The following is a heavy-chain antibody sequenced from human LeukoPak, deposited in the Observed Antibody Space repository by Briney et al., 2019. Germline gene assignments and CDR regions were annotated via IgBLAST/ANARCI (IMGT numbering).Heavy chain of an antibody. CDR1: GGSISSYY. CDR2: IYTSGST. CDR3: ASNMNSYYDSSGYYPNYYYYYMDV. Sequence: SETLSLTCTVSGGSISSYYWSWIRQPPGKGLEWIGYIYTSGSTNYNPSLKSRVTISVDTSKNQFSLKLSSVTAADTAVYYCASNMNSYYDSSGYYPNYYYYYMDVWGKGTTVTLSS. J-gene: IGHJ6*03. D-gene: IGHD3-22*01. V-gene: IGHV4-4*09.